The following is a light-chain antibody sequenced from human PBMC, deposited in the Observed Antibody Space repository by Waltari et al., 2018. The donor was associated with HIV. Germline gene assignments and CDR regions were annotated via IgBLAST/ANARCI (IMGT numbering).Light chain of an antibody. CDR3: QQYYSTPSRYT. Sequence: DIVMTRSPDSLAVSLGERATIHCKSSRSVLFPSNNKNYLAWYQQKPGQPPKLLIYWASTRELGVADRFSGSGSGTDFTLTISSLQAEDVAVYYCQQYYSTPSRYTFGQGTKLEIK. CDR1: RSVLFPSNNKNY. V-gene: IGKV4-1*01. J-gene: IGKJ2*01. CDR2: WAS.